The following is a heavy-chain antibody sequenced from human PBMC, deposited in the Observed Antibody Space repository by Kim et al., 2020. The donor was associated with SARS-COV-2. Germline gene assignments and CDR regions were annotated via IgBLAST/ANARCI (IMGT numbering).Heavy chain of an antibody. D-gene: IGHD2-15*01. J-gene: IGHJ4*02. V-gene: IGHV3-33*01. Sequence: GGSLRLSCAASGFTFSSYGMHWVRQAPGKGLEWVAVIWYDGSNKYYADSVKGRFTISRDNSKNTLYLQMNSLRAEDTAVYYCARDGYCSGGSCRFDYWGQGTLVTVSS. CDR1: GFTFSSYG. CDR3: ARDGYCSGGSCRFDY. CDR2: IWYDGSNK.